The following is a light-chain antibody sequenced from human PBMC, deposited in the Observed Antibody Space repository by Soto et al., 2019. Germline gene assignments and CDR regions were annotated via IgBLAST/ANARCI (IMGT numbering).Light chain of an antibody. J-gene: IGKJ2*01. CDR2: DAS. Sequence: DIQMTQSPSSLSASVGNSVTVTCRASQIVDTSLNWYQQKPGKAPKLLIYDASNLETGVPSRFSGSGSGTDFTFTISSLQPEDIATYYCQQYDNLPPYTFGQGTKLEIK. V-gene: IGKV1-33*01. CDR1: QIVDTS. CDR3: QQYDNLPPYT.